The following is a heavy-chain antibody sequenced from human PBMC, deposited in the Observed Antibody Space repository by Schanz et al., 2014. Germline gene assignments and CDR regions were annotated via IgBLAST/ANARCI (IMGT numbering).Heavy chain of an antibody. D-gene: IGHD2-8*02. CDR2: ISNGGGCI. CDR3: ARDRDAGGYDS. CDR1: GFTFSYYN. V-gene: IGHV3-21*01. Sequence: EVQLVESGGGLVKPGGSLRLSCAASGFTFSYYNMNWVRQAPGKGLEWVSSISNGGGCIYYADSVKGRFTISRDNAKNSVYLQMHSLRAEDTALYYCARDRDAGGYDSWGQGTLVTVSS. J-gene: IGHJ5*01.